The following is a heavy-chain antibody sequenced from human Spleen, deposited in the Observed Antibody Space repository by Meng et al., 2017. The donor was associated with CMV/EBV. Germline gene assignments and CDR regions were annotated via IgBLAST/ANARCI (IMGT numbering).Heavy chain of an antibody. J-gene: IGHJ4*02. CDR2: ISSSSSDK. CDR1: GFTFSDYY. CDR3: ARDRVPEPPLEWPQLWGEDF. V-gene: IGHV3-69-1*02. D-gene: IGHD5-18*01. Sequence: GGSLRLSCAASGFTFSDYYMNWVRQAPGKGLEWVSSISSSSSDKFYADSVKGRLTISRDNAKNSLYLQMNSLRAEDTAVYYCARDRVPEPPLEWPQLWGEDFWGRGTLVTVFS.